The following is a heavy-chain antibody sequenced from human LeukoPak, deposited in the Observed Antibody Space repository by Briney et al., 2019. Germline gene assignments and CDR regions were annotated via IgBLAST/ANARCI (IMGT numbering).Heavy chain of an antibody. J-gene: IGHJ4*02. CDR3: ARDPGYCSTSCYYYFDY. CDR2: IYYSGST. V-gene: IGHV4-59*01. D-gene: IGHD2-2*01. Sequence: SETLSLTCTVSGGSISSYYWSWIRQPPGKGLEWIGYIYYSGSTNYNPSLKSRVTISVDTSKNQFSLKLSSVTAADTAVYYCARDPGYCSTSCYYYFDYWGQGTLVTVSS. CDR1: GGSISSYY.